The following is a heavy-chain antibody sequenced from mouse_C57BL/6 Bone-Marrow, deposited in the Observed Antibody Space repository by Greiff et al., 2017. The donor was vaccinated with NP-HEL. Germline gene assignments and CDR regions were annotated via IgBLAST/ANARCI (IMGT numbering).Heavy chain of an antibody. CDR2: IHPNSGST. J-gene: IGHJ4*01. CDR1: GYTFTSYW. Sequence: VQLQQPGAELVKPGASVKLSCKASGYTFTSYWIHWVKQRPGQGLEWIGMIHPNSGSTNYNEKFKSKATLTVDKSSSTAYMQLSSLTSEDSAVYYCARKGSNSYAMDYWGQGTSVTVSS. V-gene: IGHV1-64*01. CDR3: ARKGSNSYAMDY. D-gene: IGHD2-5*01.